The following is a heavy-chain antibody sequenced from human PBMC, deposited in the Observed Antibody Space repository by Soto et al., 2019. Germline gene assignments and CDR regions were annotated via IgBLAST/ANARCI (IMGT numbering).Heavy chain of an antibody. CDR1: GYTFTSYG. CDR2: ISTNKGNT. J-gene: IGHJ4*02. V-gene: IGHV1-18*01. CDR3: ATRSPAFDY. Sequence: QVQLVQSGPEVKKPGASVKVSCKTSGYTFTSYGISWVRQAPGQGLEWMGWISTNKGNTNYAQKFQGRVTMTTETSTSTGYMELRSLRSDDTAVYYCATRSPAFDYWGKGTLVTVSS.